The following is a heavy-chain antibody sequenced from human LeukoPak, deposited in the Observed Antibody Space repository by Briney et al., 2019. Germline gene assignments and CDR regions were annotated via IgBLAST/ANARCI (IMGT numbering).Heavy chain of an antibody. Sequence: SETLSLTCAVYGGSFSGYYWSWIRQPPGKGLEWIGEINHSGSTNYNPSLKSRVTISVDTSKNQFSLKLSSVTAADTAVYYCARVGMITLRGVIDPHYYFDYWGQGTLVTVSS. D-gene: IGHD3-16*02. CDR2: INHSGST. V-gene: IGHV4-34*01. CDR1: GGSFSGYY. J-gene: IGHJ4*02. CDR3: ARVGMITLRGVIDPHYYFDY.